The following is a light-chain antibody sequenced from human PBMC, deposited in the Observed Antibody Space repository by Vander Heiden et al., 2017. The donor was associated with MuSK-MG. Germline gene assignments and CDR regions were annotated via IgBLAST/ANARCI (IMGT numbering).Light chain of an antibody. CDR2: GAS. J-gene: IGKJ1*01. CDR1: QSVTSN. CDR3: QQHNNWPPWT. Sequence: ILMEQSPATLSVTPGEGATLTCRASQSVTSNLAWYQQKPGQAPRLLIYGASTTATGIPATFSGSGCGAEFTLTISSRQSEDFAVSYCQQHNNWPPWTFGQGTKVEIK. V-gene: IGKV3D-15*01.